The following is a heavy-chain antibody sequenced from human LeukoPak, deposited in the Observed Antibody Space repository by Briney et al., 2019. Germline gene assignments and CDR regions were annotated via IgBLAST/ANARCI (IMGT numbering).Heavy chain of an antibody. D-gene: IGHD3-22*01. CDR2: IQDDGATT. V-gene: IGHV3-30*02. CDR3: ATQSITLVVVISPFDY. CDR1: GLTFSNFP. J-gene: IGHJ4*02. Sequence: PGGSLGLSCAASGLTFSNFPMHWVRQAPGKGLEWVELIQDDGATTNYADSVRGRFTISRDNSKSTVYLQMNSLKPDDTAVYYCATQSITLVVVISPFDYWGQGTLVTVSS.